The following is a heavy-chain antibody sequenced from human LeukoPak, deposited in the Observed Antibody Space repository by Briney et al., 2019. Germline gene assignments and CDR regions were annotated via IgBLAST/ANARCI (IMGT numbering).Heavy chain of an antibody. CDR3: ARDHLRGESTGGYHFDY. J-gene: IGHJ4*02. CDR1: GYIFTGYY. Sequence: GASVKVSCKASGYIFTGYYMHWVRQAPGQGLEWMGRINPNTGGTNYAQKFQGRVTMTRDTSISTAYMELSRLRSDDTAVYYCARDHLRGESTGGYHFDYWGQGTLVTVSS. V-gene: IGHV1-2*06. D-gene: IGHD3-16*02. CDR2: INPNTGGT.